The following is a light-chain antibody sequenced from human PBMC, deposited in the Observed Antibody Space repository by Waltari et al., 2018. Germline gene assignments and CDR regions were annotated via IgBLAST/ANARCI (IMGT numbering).Light chain of an antibody. Sequence: QSVLTQPPSVSGAPGQRVTISCTGSSSNTGAGYDVNWYQQLPGTAPKLLIYGSSNRLSGVPDRFSGSKSGASASLAISGLQAEDEAEYYCQAYDRSLSGSVFGGGTKLTVL. CDR2: GSS. CDR1: SSNTGAGYD. CDR3: QAYDRSLSGSV. J-gene: IGLJ2*01. V-gene: IGLV1-40*01.